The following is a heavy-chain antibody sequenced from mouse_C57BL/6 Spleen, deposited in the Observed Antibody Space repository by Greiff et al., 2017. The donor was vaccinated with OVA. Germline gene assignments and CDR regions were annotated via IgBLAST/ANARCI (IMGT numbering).Heavy chain of an antibody. CDR3: ARGAYYDGYSGYYFDY. Sequence: QVQLQQPGAELVKPGASVKLSCKASGYTFTSYWMHWVKQRPGQGLEWIGMIHPNSGSTNYNEKFKSKATLTVDKSSSTAYMQRSSLTSEDSAVYYCARGAYYDGYSGYYFDYWGQGTTLTVSS. V-gene: IGHV1-64*01. D-gene: IGHD2-3*01. CDR2: IHPNSGST. J-gene: IGHJ2*01. CDR1: GYTFTSYW.